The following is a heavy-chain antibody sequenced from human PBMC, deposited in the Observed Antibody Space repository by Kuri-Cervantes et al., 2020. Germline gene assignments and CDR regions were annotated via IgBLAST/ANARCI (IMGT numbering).Heavy chain of an antibody. J-gene: IGHJ4*02. D-gene: IGHD2-21*02. V-gene: IGHV3-30*03. CDR1: GFTFSSFG. Sequence: GGSLRVSCVASGFTFSSFGMHWVRQAPGKGLEWVAVISYDGSSKYSADSVKGRFTISRDNSKKTLYLHMNSLRVEDTAVYYCASLGDCYNCNRDYWGQGTLVTVSS. CDR3: ASLGDCYNCNRDY. CDR2: ISYDGSSK.